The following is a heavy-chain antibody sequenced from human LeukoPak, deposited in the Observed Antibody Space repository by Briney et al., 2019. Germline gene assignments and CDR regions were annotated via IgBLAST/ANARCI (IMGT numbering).Heavy chain of an antibody. CDR2: IYYSGIT. D-gene: IGHD1-14*01. Sequence: PSETLSLTCAVYGGSFSGYYWGWIRQPPGKGLEWIGSIYYSGITYYNPSLKSRITISVDTSNNQFSLKLSSVTAADTAVYYCARPKFNYGTRYFDYWGQGTLVTVSS. CDR1: GGSFSGYY. CDR3: ARPKFNYGTRYFDY. V-gene: IGHV4-39*01. J-gene: IGHJ4*02.